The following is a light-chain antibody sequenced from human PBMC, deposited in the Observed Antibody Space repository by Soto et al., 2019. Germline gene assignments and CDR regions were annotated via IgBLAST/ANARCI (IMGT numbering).Light chain of an antibody. J-gene: IGKJ5*01. V-gene: IGKV3-15*01. CDR1: QSVSSN. Sequence: EIVMTQSPATLSVSPGERATLSCRASQSVSSNLAWYQQEPGQAPRLLIYGASTRATGIPARFSGSGSGTEFTLTISSLQSEDFAVYYCQQYKRWPAITFGQGTRLEIK. CDR2: GAS. CDR3: QQYKRWPAIT.